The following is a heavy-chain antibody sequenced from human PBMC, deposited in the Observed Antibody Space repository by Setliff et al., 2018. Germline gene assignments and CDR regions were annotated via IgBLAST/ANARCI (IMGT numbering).Heavy chain of an antibody. Sequence: GESLKISCKASGYSFTTYWIGWVRQMPGKGLEWMGIVFSGDSDTRYSPSFQGQVTISADKSISTAYLQWSSLKASDTAMYYCASNYVYYYYYMDVWGKGTTVTVS. CDR2: VFSGDSDT. J-gene: IGHJ6*03. CDR3: ASNYVYYYYYMDV. D-gene: IGHD4-4*01. CDR1: GYSFTTYW. V-gene: IGHV5-51*01.